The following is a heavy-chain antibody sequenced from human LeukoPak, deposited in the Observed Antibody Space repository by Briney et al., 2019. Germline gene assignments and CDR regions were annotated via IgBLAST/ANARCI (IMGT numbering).Heavy chain of an antibody. CDR3: AGGYSGYDHY. D-gene: IGHD5-12*01. Sequence: GGSLRLSCAASGFPFSSYSMNWVRQAAGKGLEWVSSITSSSSYIYYADSVKGRFTISRDNAKKSLYLQMNGLRAEDTAVYYCAGGYSGYDHYWGQGTLVTVSS. J-gene: IGHJ4*02. CDR1: GFPFSSYS. V-gene: IGHV3-21*01. CDR2: ITSSSSYI.